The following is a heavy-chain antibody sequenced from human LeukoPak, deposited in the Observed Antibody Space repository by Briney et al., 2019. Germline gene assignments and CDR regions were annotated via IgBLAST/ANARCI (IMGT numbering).Heavy chain of an antibody. V-gene: IGHV3-30*03. Sequence: GGSLRLSCAASGFTFSSYGMHWVRQAPGKGLEWVAVISYDGSNKYYGDSVKGRFTISRDNAKNTLYLQMNSLRAEDTAVYYCARELPFDYWGQGTLVTVSS. J-gene: IGHJ4*02. CDR3: ARELPFDY. D-gene: IGHD2-2*01. CDR1: GFTFSSYG. CDR2: ISYDGSNK.